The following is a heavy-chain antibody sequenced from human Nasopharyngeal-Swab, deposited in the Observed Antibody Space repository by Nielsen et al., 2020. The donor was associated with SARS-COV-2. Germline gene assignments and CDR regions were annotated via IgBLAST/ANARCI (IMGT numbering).Heavy chain of an antibody. CDR2: IIPIFGTA. V-gene: IGHV1-69*13. J-gene: IGHJ6*02. CDR3: ARKNRRGDYQYYYYYGMDV. CDR1: GGTFSSYA. D-gene: IGHD4-17*01. Sequence: SVKVSCKASGGTFSSYAISWVRQAPGQGLEWMGGIIPIFGTANYAQKFQGRVTITADESTSTAYMELSSLRSEDTAVYYCARKNRRGDYQYYYYYGMDVWGQGTTVTVPS.